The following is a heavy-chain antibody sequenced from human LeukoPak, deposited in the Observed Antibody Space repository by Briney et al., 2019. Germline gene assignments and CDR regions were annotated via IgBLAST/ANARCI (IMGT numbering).Heavy chain of an antibody. D-gene: IGHD6-6*01. CDR3: ARDSSSEYSSSPSFDY. Sequence: ASVKVSCKASGYTFTCYYMHWVRQAPGQGLEWMGWINPNSGGTNYAQKFQGRVTMTRDTSISTAYMELSRLRSDDTAVYYCARDSSSEYSSSPSFDYWGQGTLVTVSS. V-gene: IGHV1-2*02. CDR2: INPNSGGT. J-gene: IGHJ4*02. CDR1: GYTFTCYY.